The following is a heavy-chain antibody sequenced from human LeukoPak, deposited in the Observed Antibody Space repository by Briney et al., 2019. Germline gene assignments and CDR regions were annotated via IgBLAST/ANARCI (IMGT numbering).Heavy chain of an antibody. Sequence: GASVKVSCKASGYTFTSYYMHWVRQAPGQGLEWMGIINPSGGSTSYAQKFQGRVTMTRDTSTSTVYMELSSLRSEDTAVYYCARDPYYYDSSGYYLDYRGQGTLVTVSS. D-gene: IGHD3-22*01. CDR3: ARDPYYYDSSGYYLDY. CDR2: INPSGGST. CDR1: GYTFTSYY. J-gene: IGHJ4*02. V-gene: IGHV1-46*01.